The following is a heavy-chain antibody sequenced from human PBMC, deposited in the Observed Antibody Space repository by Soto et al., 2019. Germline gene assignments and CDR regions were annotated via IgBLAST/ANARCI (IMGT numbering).Heavy chain of an antibody. CDR2: IYPGDSDT. D-gene: IGHD3-22*01. V-gene: IGHV5-51*01. CDR3: ARLDHFDTSARSTGGFDY. CDR1: GYIFTSYW. J-gene: IGHJ4*02. Sequence: PGESLKISCEGSGYIFTSYWIGWVRQMPGKGLEWMGIIYPGDSDTRYSPSFQGQVTISADKSISTAYLQWNSLKASDTAMYFCARLDHFDTSARSTGGFDYWGQGTLVTVSS.